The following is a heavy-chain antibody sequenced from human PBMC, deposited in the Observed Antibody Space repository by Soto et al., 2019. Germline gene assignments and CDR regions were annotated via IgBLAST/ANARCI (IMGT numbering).Heavy chain of an antibody. CDR1: GGSISSGDYY. CDR3: ARRGMYYDFWSGYSSYYYYAMDV. D-gene: IGHD3-3*01. Sequence: SETLSLTCTVSGGSISSGDYYWSWIRQPPGKGLEWIGFIYYSGSTYYNPSLKSRVTISVDTSKNHFSLKLSSVTAADTAVYCCARRGMYYDFWSGYSSYYYYAMDVWGQGTTVTVSS. CDR2: IYYSGST. V-gene: IGHV4-30-4*01. J-gene: IGHJ6*02.